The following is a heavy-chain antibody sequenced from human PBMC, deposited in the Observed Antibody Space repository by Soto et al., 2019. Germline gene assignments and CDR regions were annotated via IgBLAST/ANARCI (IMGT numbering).Heavy chain of an antibody. V-gene: IGHV3-48*01. Sequence: GGSMRLSCAPSGFSFSSYSMNWVRQAPGKGLEWVSYISSSGSTIYYSDSVKGRFTISSDNSKNSLYRQRNRMRAEDTAVYYGARGYGPGSCLDYLGQGTLFTGSS. CDR3: ARGYGPGSCLDY. J-gene: IGHJ4*02. CDR2: ISSSGSTI. CDR1: GFSFSSYS. D-gene: IGHD3-10*01.